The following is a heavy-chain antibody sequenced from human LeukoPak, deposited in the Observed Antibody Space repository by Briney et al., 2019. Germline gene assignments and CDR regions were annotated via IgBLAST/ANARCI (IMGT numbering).Heavy chain of an antibody. Sequence: SETLSLTCTVSGGSISSYYWSWIRQPPGKGLEWIGYIYYSGSTNYNPSLKSRVTISVDTSKNQFSLKLSSVTAADTAVYYCARADGYNSGHDAFDIWGQGTMVTVSS. CDR2: IYYSGST. J-gene: IGHJ3*02. D-gene: IGHD5-24*01. V-gene: IGHV4-59*01. CDR3: ARADGYNSGHDAFDI. CDR1: GGSISSYY.